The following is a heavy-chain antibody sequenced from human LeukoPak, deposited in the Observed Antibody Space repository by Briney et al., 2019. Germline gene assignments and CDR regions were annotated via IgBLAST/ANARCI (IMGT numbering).Heavy chain of an antibody. CDR1: GGSISSYY. V-gene: IGHV4-59*01. Sequence: SETVSLTCTVPGGSISSYYWSWIRQPPGKGLEWIGYIYYSGSTNYNPSLKSRVTISVDTSKNQFSLKLSSVTAADTAVYYCAREKGFGESFDPWGQGTLVTVSS. D-gene: IGHD3-10*01. CDR2: IYYSGST. J-gene: IGHJ5*02. CDR3: AREKGFGESFDP.